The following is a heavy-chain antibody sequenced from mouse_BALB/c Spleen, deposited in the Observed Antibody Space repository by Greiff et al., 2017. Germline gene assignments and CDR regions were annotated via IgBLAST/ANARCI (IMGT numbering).Heavy chain of an antibody. CDR3: ARGSCYDYAFAY. J-gene: IGHJ3*01. D-gene: IGHD2-4*01. V-gene: IGHV1-18*01. CDR2: INPNNGGT. Sequence: VQLQQSGAELVQPGASVKISCKASGYTFTDYNMSWVKQSPGKSLEWIGYINPNNGGTNYKQTFKGQATLTVDKSSSTAYMELRSLTSEDTAVYCCARGSCYDYAFAYWGQGTLVTVSA. CDR1: GYTFTDYN.